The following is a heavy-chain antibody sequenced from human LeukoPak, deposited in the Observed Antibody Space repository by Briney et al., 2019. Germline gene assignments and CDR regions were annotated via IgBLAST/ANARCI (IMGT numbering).Heavy chain of an antibody. V-gene: IGHV3-7*01. CDR2: IKEDGSEK. D-gene: IGHD4-11*01. CDR3: ATSNWFDW. Sequence: PGGSLRLSCAASGFTFSSYDMSWVRQAPGKGLEWVANIKEDGSEKYYVDSVKGRFTISKDNAKNSLYLQMNSLRAEDTAVYYCATSNWFDWWGQGTLVTVSS. J-gene: IGHJ4*02. CDR1: GFTFSSYD.